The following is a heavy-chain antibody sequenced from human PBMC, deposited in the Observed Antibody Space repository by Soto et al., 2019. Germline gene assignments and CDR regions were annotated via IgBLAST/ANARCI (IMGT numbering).Heavy chain of an antibody. Sequence: EVQLVESGGGLVQPGGSLRLSCAASGFSVSSNYMSWVRQAPGKGLECVSLIYSGGSTYYADSVKGRFTISRHNFNNTLYLQMNSLRSDNTAVYYCGTRSVTAPRWGQGTLVTVSS. CDR1: GFSVSSNY. J-gene: IGHJ4*02. V-gene: IGHV3-53*04. CDR2: IYSGGST. CDR3: GTRSVTAPR. D-gene: IGHD4-17*01.